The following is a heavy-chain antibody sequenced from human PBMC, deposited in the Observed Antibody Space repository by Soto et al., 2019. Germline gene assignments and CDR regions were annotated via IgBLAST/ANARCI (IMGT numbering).Heavy chain of an antibody. J-gene: IGHJ5*02. D-gene: IGHD3-10*01. Sequence: EVQLVQSGGGLVQPGGSLRLSCAGSGFTFSSYWMHWVRKAPGKGLVWVSRVDNDGSNTFYADSVKGRFTISRDNAKNTLYLQMNSLRAEDTAVYYCVRDITHNWFYPWGQGTLVTVSS. V-gene: IGHV3-74*01. CDR3: VRDITHNWFYP. CDR2: VDNDGSNT. CDR1: GFTFSSYW.